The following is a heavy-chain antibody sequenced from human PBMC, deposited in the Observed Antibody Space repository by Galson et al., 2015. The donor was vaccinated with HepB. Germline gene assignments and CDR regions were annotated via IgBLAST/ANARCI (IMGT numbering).Heavy chain of an antibody. CDR3: AKGPSKHAIIAYFDC. V-gene: IGHV3-23*01. CDR1: GFTFSRYA. CDR2: ISSSDGST. J-gene: IGHJ4*02. Sequence: SLRLSCAASGFTFSRYAMSWVRQAPGKGLEWVSGISSSDGSTYYADSVKGRFTISRDNSKNTLYLQMNSLRAEDTAVYYCAKGPSKHAIIAYFDCWGQGTLVTVSS. D-gene: IGHD2/OR15-2a*01.